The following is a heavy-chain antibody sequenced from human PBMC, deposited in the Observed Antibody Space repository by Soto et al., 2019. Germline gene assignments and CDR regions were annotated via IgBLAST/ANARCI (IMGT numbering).Heavy chain of an antibody. Sequence: GASVKVSCKSSGYPFTHYGITWVRQAPGQGLEWMGWISPFNGNTNYGQTFQGRVTITADESTSTAYMELSSLRSEDTAVYYCARDSALGCISTSCYTPFDYWGQGTLVTVSS. CDR3: ARDSALGCISTSCYTPFDY. J-gene: IGHJ4*02. CDR2: ISPFNGNT. V-gene: IGHV1-18*01. D-gene: IGHD2-2*02. CDR1: GYPFTHYG.